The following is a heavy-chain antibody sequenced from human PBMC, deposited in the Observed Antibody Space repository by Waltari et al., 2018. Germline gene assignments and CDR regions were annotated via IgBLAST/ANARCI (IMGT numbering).Heavy chain of an antibody. Sequence: EVQLVASGGGLVQPGGSLRLSCAASGFTFSSYWMSWVRQAPGKVLEWVANEKQKGSEKYEVDAGKGRFTISGDNAKNSLYLQMNSLRAEDTAVYYCARDLVVDPQRLDYWGQGTLVTVSS. CDR3: ARDLVVDPQRLDY. V-gene: IGHV3-7*01. CDR1: GFTFSSYW. CDR2: EKQKGSEK. J-gene: IGHJ4*02. D-gene: IGHD3-22*01.